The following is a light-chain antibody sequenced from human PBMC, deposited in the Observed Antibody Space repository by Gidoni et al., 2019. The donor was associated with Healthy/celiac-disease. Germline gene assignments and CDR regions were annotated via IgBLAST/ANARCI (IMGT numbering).Light chain of an antibody. CDR1: SSNIGSNY. CDR3: AAWDDSLSGHVV. CDR2: RNN. V-gene: IGLV1-47*01. Sequence: QSVLTQPPSASGPPGQRVTISCSGSSSNIGSNYVYWYQQLPGTAPKLLIYRNNQRPSGVPDRFSGSKSGNSASLAISGLRSEDEADYYCAAWDDSLSGHVVFGGGTKLTVL. J-gene: IGLJ2*01.